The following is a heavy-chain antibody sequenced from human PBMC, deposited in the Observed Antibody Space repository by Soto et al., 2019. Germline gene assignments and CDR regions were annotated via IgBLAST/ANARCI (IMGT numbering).Heavy chain of an antibody. D-gene: IGHD4-17*01. V-gene: IGHV3-30*18. CDR2: MSNDGNNQ. J-gene: IGHJ5*02. CDR3: AKTAATPFGDFVFDR. Sequence: PGGSLRLSCAASRFDFTSYGMHWLRQAPGKGLEWVAVMSNDGNNQFYADSVRGRFIISRDTSKNTLFLQMTSLRPEDTALYYCAKTAATPFGDFVFDRWGQGTLVTVSS. CDR1: RFDFTSYG.